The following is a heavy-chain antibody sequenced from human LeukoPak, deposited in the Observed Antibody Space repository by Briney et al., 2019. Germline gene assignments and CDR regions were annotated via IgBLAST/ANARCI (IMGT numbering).Heavy chain of an antibody. Sequence: GGSLRLSCAASGFTFSDYYMSWIRQAPGKGLEWVSYISSSGSTIYYADSVKGRFTISRDNAKNSLYLQMNSLRAEDTAMYYCARGPPYSSGWSPFDYWGQGTLVTVSS. V-gene: IGHV3-11*01. CDR3: ARGPPYSSGWSPFDY. J-gene: IGHJ4*02. CDR2: ISSSGSTI. D-gene: IGHD6-19*01. CDR1: GFTFSDYY.